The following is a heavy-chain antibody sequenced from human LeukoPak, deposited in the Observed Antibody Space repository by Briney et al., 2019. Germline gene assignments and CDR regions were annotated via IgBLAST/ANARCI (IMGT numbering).Heavy chain of an antibody. V-gene: IGHV1-69*04. Sequence: SVKFSCKASGGTFSSYAISWVRQAPGQGLEWMGRIIPILGIANYAQKFQGRVTITADKSTSTAYMELSSLRSEDTAVYYCARDGEHGYWGQGTLVTVSS. D-gene: IGHD2-21*01. CDR1: GGTFSSYA. CDR3: ARDGEHGY. CDR2: IIPILGIA. J-gene: IGHJ4*02.